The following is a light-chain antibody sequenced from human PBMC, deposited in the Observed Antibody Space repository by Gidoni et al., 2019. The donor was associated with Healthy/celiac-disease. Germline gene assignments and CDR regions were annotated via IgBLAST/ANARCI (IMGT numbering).Light chain of an antibody. V-gene: IGLV2-14*01. CDR1: SSDVGGYNY. J-gene: IGLJ2*01. CDR2: EVS. Sequence: QSALTQPASVSGSPGQSITISCTGTSSDVGGYNYVSWYQQPPGKAPKLMIYEVSNRLSGVSNRFSGSKSGNTASLTISGLQAEDEADYYCSSYTSSSTLVFGGGTKLTVL. CDR3: SSYTSSSTLV.